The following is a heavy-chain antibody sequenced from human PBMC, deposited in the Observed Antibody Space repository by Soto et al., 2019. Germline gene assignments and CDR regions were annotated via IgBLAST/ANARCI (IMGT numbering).Heavy chain of an antibody. Sequence: ASVKVSCKASGYTFTGYYMHWVRQAPGQGLEWMGWINPNSGGTNYAQKFQGRVTMTRDTSISTAYMELSRLRPDDTAVYYCARVTREYYDSSGYIDAFDIWGQGTMVTVSS. V-gene: IGHV1-2*02. J-gene: IGHJ3*02. CDR1: GYTFTGYY. D-gene: IGHD3-22*01. CDR2: INPNSGGT. CDR3: ARVTREYYDSSGYIDAFDI.